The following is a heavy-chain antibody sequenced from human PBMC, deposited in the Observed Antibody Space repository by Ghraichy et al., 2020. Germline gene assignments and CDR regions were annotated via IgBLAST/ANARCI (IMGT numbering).Heavy chain of an antibody. CDR3: AREKRAFVLVVYGLGDAFDI. Sequence: GGSLRLSCAASGFTFSDHYMDWVRQAPGKGLEWVGRTRNKANSYTTEYAASVKGRFTISRDDSKNSLYLQMNSLKTEDTAVYYCAREKRAFVLVVYGLGDAFDIWGQGTMVTVSS. CDR2: TRNKANSYTT. CDR1: GFTFSDHY. J-gene: IGHJ3*02. V-gene: IGHV3-72*01. D-gene: IGHD2-8*02.